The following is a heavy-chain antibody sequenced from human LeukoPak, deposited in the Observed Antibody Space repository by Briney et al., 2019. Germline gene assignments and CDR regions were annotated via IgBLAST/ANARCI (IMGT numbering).Heavy chain of an antibody. V-gene: IGHV1-2*02. Sequence: ASVKVSCKASGYTFTGYYMHWVRQVPGQGLEWMGWINPNSGGTNYAQKFQGRVTMTRDTSISTAYMELSRLRSDDTAVYYCARVYDSSMVWFDPWGQGTLVTVSS. J-gene: IGHJ5*02. CDR3: ARVYDSSMVWFDP. CDR2: INPNSGGT. D-gene: IGHD3-22*01. CDR1: GYTFTGYY.